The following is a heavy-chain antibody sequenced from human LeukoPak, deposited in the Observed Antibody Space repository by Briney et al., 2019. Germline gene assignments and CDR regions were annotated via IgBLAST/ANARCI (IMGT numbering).Heavy chain of an antibody. V-gene: IGHV3-53*01. D-gene: IGHD2-15*01. CDR1: GFTLSGDY. J-gene: IGHJ4*02. CDR2: IFGAATT. CDR3: ARAIQFGGYFDY. Sequence: PGGSLRLSCAASGFTLSGDYMSWIRQAPEKGLEWVSVIFGAATTYYADSVKGRFTVSRDTSKNTLYLQMNSLRPEDTAVYFCARAIQFGGYFDYWGQGTLVTVST.